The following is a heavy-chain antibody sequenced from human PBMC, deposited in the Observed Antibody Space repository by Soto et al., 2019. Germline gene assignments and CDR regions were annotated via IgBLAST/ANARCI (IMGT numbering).Heavy chain of an antibody. D-gene: IGHD1-1*01. J-gene: IGHJ5*02. V-gene: IGHV4-4*02. CDR3: ARTGTFYYSDTTGLPFDP. CDR2: IYHLGRT. Sequence: QVHLKESGPGLVKPSGTMSLTCTVSGDTISSTRWWSWVRLSPGKGLSWIGEIYHLGRTNFNPSLKFRVTLSKDQSYYQFSLTLTSVTAADTAVYFCARTGTFYYSDTTGLPFDPWGPGILVTVSS. CDR1: GDTISSTRW.